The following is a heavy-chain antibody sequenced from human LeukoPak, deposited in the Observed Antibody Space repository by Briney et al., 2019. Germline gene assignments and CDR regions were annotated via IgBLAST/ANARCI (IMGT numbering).Heavy chain of an antibody. Sequence: PSETLSLTCTVSGGSISSGSYYWSWIRQPAGKGLEWIGRIYTSGSTNYNPSLKSRVTISVDTSKNQFSLKLSSVTAADTAVYYCARETGATIYYYMDVWGKGTTVTVSS. CDR2: IYTSGST. V-gene: IGHV4-61*02. D-gene: IGHD1-26*01. CDR1: GGSISSGSYY. CDR3: ARETGATIYYYMDV. J-gene: IGHJ6*03.